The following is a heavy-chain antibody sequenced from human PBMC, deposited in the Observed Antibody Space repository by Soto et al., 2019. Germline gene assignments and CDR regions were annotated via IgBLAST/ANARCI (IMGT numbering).Heavy chain of an antibody. V-gene: IGHV1-18*01. J-gene: IGHJ4*02. CDR3: ARDFMAFGGVTRGVIDY. Sequence: QVELVQSGAEVKKPGASVKVSCKASGYTFTSYGISWVRQAPGQGLEWMGWISAYNGNTNYAQKLQGRVTMTTDTSTSTAYMELRSLRSDDTAVYYCARDFMAFGGVTRGVIDYWGQGTLVTVSS. CDR2: ISAYNGNT. CDR1: GYTFTSYG. D-gene: IGHD3-16*01.